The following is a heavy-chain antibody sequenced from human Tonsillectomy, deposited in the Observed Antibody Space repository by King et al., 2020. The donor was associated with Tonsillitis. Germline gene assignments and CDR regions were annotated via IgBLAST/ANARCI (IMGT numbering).Heavy chain of an antibody. V-gene: IGHV3-53*01. CDR2: IYSGGNT. Sequence: VQLVESGGGLIQPGGSLRLSCAASGFTVSSNYMSGVRQAPGKGLEWVSVIYSGGNTYYADSVRGRFTISRDDSKNTLYLQMNSLRAEDTAVYYCATGRWIQQLFDSWGQGTLVTVSS. CDR3: ATGRWIQQLFDS. J-gene: IGHJ4*02. D-gene: IGHD5-18*01. CDR1: GFTVSSNY.